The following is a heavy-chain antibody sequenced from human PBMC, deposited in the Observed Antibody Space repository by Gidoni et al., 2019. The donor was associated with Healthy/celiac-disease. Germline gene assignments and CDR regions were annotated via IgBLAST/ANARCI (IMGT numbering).Heavy chain of an antibody. J-gene: IGHJ4*02. V-gene: IGHV1-2*02. CDR2: INPNSGGT. Sequence: QVQLVQSGAEVKKPGASVKVSCTASGYTFTGYYMHWVRQAPGQGLEWMGWINPNSGGTNYAQKFQGRVTMTRDTSISTAYMELSRLRSDDTAVYYCARGSSGDYGGNPGGFDYWGQGTLVTVSS. CDR1: GYTFTGYY. CDR3: ARGSSGDYGGNPGGFDY. D-gene: IGHD4-17*01.